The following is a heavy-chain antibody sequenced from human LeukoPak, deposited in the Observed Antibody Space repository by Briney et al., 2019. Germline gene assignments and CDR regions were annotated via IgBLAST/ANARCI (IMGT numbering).Heavy chain of an antibody. CDR1: GYTFTGYY. CDR2: INPNSGGT. J-gene: IGHJ4*02. D-gene: IGHD2-2*01. Sequence: GASVKVSCKASGYTFTGYYMHWVRQAPGQGLEWMGWINPNSGGTNYAQKFQGRVTMTRDTSISTAYMELSRLRSDDTAVYYCARVCSSTSCYAALDYWGQGTLVTVSS. CDR3: ARVCSSTSCYAALDY. V-gene: IGHV1-2*02.